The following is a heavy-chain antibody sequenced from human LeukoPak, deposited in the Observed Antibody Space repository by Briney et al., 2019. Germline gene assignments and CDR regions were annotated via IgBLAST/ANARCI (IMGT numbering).Heavy chain of an antibody. CDR2: IYYGGST. CDR3: APHPFWWTTVTYFDY. V-gene: IGHV4-59*01. J-gene: IGHJ4*02. D-gene: IGHD4-17*01. CDR1: GVSISSYY. Sequence: SSETLSLTCTVSGVSISSYYWSWIRQPPGNGLEWIGFIYYGGSTHYNPSLKSRVTISVDTSKNRFILKRSFLKPATTVDYSFAPHPFWWTTVTYFDYWGQGTLVTVAS.